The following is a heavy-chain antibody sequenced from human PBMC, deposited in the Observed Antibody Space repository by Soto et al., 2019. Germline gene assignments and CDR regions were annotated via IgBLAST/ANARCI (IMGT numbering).Heavy chain of an antibody. V-gene: IGHV1-2*04. Sequence: ASVKVSCKASGYTFTGYYMHWVRQAPGQGLEWMGWINPNSGGTNYAQKFQGWVTMTRDTSISTAYMELSRLRSDDTAVYYCARGYCSGGSCYFGYWGQGTLVTAPQ. J-gene: IGHJ4*02. CDR2: INPNSGGT. D-gene: IGHD2-15*01. CDR3: ARGYCSGGSCYFGY. CDR1: GYTFTGYY.